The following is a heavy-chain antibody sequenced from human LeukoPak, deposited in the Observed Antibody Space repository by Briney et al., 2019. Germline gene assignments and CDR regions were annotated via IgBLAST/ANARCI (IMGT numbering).Heavy chain of an antibody. D-gene: IGHD2-15*01. V-gene: IGHV1-69*05. CDR2: IIPIFGTA. CDR3: ARGCSGGSCYDYYFDY. Sequence: SVKVSCKASGGTFSSYAISWVRQAPGQGLEWMGGIIPIFGTANYAQKFQGRVTITTDESTSTAYMELSSLRSEDTAVYYFARGCSGGSCYDYYFDYWGQGTLVTVSS. J-gene: IGHJ4*02. CDR1: GGTFSSYA.